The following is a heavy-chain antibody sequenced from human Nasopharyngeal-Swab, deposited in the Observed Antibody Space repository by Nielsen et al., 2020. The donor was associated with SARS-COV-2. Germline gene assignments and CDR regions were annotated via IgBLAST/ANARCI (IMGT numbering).Heavy chain of an antibody. CDR2: INFDGSTR. J-gene: IGHJ4*02. V-gene: IGHV3-74*01. Sequence: GESLKISCAASGSASSGNRMQWIRQPPGKQLVWVSAINFDGSTRNYAGSVKGRFTISRDNAKNTLYLEMNSLRAEDTAIYYCLKYINGWNWGQGTLVTVSS. CDR1: GSASSGNR. CDR3: LKYINGWN. D-gene: IGHD6-19*01.